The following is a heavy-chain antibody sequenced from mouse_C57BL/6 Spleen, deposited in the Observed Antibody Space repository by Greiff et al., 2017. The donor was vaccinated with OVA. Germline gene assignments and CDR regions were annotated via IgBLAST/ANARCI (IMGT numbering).Heavy chain of an antibody. CDR1: GYAFSSSW. CDR2: IYPGDGDT. V-gene: IGHV1-82*01. J-gene: IGHJ2*01. CDR3: ALITTAYYFDY. D-gene: IGHD1-1*01. Sequence: QVQLQQSGPELVKPGASVKTSCKASGYAFSSSWMNWVKQRPGKGLEWIGRIYPGDGDTNYNGKFKGKATLTADKSSSTAYMQLSSLTSEDSAVYFCALITTAYYFDYWGQGTTLTVAS.